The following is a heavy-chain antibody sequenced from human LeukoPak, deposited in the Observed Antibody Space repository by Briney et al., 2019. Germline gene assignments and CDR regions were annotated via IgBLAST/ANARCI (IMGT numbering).Heavy chain of an antibody. D-gene: IGHD2-2*02. CDR3: ERDRYQLLYEDYYYYYMDV. CDR1: GGSISSHY. CDR2: IYYSGST. Sequence: PSETLSLTCTVSGGSISSHYWSCVRQPPGKGLEWIGYIYYSGSTNYNPSLKSRVTISVDTSKNQFSLKLSSVTAADTAVYYCERDRYQLLYEDYYYYYMDVWGKGTTVTVSS. V-gene: IGHV4-59*11. J-gene: IGHJ6*03.